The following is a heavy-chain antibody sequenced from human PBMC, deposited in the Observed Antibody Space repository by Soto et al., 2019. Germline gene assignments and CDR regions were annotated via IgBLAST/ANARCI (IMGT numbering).Heavy chain of an antibody. CDR1: GFTFSSHG. V-gene: IGHV3-33*01. CDR2: IWFDGSNK. Sequence: GGSLRLSCAASGFTFSSHGMHWVRQAPGKGLEWVAVIWFDGSNKYYADSVKGRFSISRDNSKNTLYLQMNSLRAEDTAVYYCARDPYSSSTSCQDWGQGTLVTVSS. CDR3: ARDPYSSSTSCQD. J-gene: IGHJ4*02. D-gene: IGHD2-2*01.